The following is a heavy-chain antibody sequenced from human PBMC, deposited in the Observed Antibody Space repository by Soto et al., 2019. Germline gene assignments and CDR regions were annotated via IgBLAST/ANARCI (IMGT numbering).Heavy chain of an antibody. D-gene: IGHD3-10*01. J-gene: IGHJ4*02. CDR1: GFTFSSYA. CDR3: AKAQYYYGSGSYLSDY. CDR2: ISGSGGST. V-gene: IGHV3-23*01. Sequence: GGSLRLSCAASGFTFSSYAMSWVRQAPGKGLEWVSAISGSGGSTYYADSVKGRFTISRDNSKNTLYLQMNSLRAEDTAVYYCAKAQYYYGSGSYLSDYWGQGTLVTVSS.